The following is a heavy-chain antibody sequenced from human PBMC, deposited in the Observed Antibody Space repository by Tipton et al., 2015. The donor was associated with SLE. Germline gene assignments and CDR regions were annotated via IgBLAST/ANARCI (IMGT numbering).Heavy chain of an antibody. Sequence: TLSLTCTVSGGYVNGHYWNWIRQATGKGVEWIGYIYYKGSNEYKSSLKSRLNISIDTSKKQVSLKLSSVTAADTAVYYCARVFSPHVAAGPSDSWCQAPLV. J-gene: IGHJ4*02. CDR3: ARVFSPHVAAGPSDS. D-gene: IGHD6-19*01. V-gene: IGHV4-59*02. CDR2: IYYKGSN. CDR1: GGYVNGHY.